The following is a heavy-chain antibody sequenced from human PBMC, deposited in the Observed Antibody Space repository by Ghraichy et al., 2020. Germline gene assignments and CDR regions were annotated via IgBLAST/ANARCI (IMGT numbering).Heavy chain of an antibody. J-gene: IGHJ5*02. D-gene: IGHD3-9*01. CDR3: AKSEDILPMSPFDP. Sequence: SETLSLTCAVYGGSFSGYYWSWIRQPPGKGLEWIGEINHSGSTNYNPSLKSRVTISVDTSKNQFSLKLSSVTAADTAVYYCAKSEDILPMSPFDPWGQGTLVTVSS. CDR2: INHSGST. V-gene: IGHV4-34*01. CDR1: GGSFSGYY.